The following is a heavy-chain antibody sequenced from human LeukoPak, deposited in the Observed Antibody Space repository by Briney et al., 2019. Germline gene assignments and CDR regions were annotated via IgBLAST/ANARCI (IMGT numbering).Heavy chain of an antibody. CDR3: ASYYDCSGYFDALDI. D-gene: IGHD3-22*01. V-gene: IGHV3-7*05. J-gene: IGHJ3*02. Sequence: RGSLTPSSAASGFSLSSFWMSWVRQAPGKGLEWVANIKQDGSEKYYVDSVKGRFTISRDNAKNSLYLQMNSLRAEDTAVYYCASYYDCSGYFDALDIRGRGTMVTVSS. CDR1: GFSLSSFW. CDR2: IKQDGSEK.